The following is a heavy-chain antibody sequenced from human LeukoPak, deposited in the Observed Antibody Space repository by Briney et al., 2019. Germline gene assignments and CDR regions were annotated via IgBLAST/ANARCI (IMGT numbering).Heavy chain of an antibody. V-gene: IGHV1-3*03. Sequence: ASVKVSCKASGYTFTRYYMYWVRQAPGQRLEWMGWINAGNGNTKYSQEFQGRVTITRDTSASTAYMELSSLRSEDMAVYYCARVGTSSGYYTFDYWGQGTLVTVSS. CDR2: INAGNGNT. D-gene: IGHD3-22*01. CDR3: ARVGTSSGYYTFDY. CDR1: GYTFTRYY. J-gene: IGHJ4*02.